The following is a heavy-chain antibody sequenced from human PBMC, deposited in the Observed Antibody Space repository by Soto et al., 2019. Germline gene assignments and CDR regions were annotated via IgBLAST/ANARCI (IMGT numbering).Heavy chain of an antibody. CDR3: ARDTEMATIDGYYYYGMDV. D-gene: IGHD5-12*01. V-gene: IGHV4-59*01. Sequence: SETLSLTCTVSGGSISSYYWSWIRQPPGKGLEWIGYIYYSGSTNYNPSLKSRVTISVDTSKNQFSLKLSSVTAADTAVYYCARDTEMATIDGYYYYGMDVGGQGTTVTGS. CDR1: GGSISSYY. CDR2: IYYSGST. J-gene: IGHJ6*02.